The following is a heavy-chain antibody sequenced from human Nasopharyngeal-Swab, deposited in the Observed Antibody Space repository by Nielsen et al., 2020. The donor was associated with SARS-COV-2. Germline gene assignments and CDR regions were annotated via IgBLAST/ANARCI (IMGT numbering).Heavy chain of an antibody. D-gene: IGHD6-19*01. CDR2: ISGSGGST. J-gene: IGHJ4*02. V-gene: IGHV3-23*01. CDR1: GFTFSSYS. CDR3: ATPGYSSGWFIGHLGY. Sequence: GGSLRLSCAASGFTFSSYSMSWVRQAPGKGLEWVSAISGSGGSTYYADSVKGRFTISRANSKNTLYLQMNSLRAEDTAVYYCATPGYSSGWFIGHLGYWGQGTLVTVSS.